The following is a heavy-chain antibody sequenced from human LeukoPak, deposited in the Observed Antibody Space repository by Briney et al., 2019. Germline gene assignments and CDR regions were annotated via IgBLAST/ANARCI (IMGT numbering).Heavy chain of an antibody. Sequence: GESLKISCKGSGYSFTSYWIGWVRPMPGKGLEWMGIIYPGDSDTRYSPSFQGQVTISADKSISTAYLQWSSLKASDTAMYYCARQCADTPYGMDVWGQGTTVTVSS. V-gene: IGHV5-51*01. CDR3: ARQCADTPYGMDV. CDR1: GYSFTSYW. CDR2: IYPGDSDT. D-gene: IGHD5-18*01. J-gene: IGHJ6*02.